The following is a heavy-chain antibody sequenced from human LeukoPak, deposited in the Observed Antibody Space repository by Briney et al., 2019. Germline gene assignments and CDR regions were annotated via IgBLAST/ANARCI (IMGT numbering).Heavy chain of an antibody. Sequence: ASVKVSCKASVYTFTSYGISWVRQAPGQGLEWMGWISAYSGNTNYAQKLQGRVTMTTDTSTSTAYMELRSLRSDDTAVYYCAATRFSGSYFGPDAFDIWGQGTMVTVSS. CDR3: AATRFSGSYFGPDAFDI. J-gene: IGHJ3*02. CDR1: VYTFTSYG. D-gene: IGHD1-26*01. CDR2: ISAYSGNT. V-gene: IGHV1-18*01.